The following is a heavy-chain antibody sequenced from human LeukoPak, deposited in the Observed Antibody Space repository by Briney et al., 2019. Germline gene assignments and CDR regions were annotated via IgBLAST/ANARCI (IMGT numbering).Heavy chain of an antibody. CDR1: DYSISSGYY. CDR3: ARVRTTSPYSSSWYFDY. Sequence: SETLSLTCAVSDYSISSGYYWGWIRQPPGKGLEWIGSIYRSGSTYYNPSLKSRVTISGDTSKNQFSLKLSSVTAADTAVYYCARVRTTSPYSSSWYFDYWGQGTLVTVSS. V-gene: IGHV4-38-2*01. D-gene: IGHD6-13*01. CDR2: IYRSGST. J-gene: IGHJ4*02.